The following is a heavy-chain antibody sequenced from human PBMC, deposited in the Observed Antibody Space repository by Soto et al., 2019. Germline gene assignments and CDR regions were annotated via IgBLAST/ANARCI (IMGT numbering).Heavy chain of an antibody. Sequence: QVHLVQSGAEVRKPGASVKVSCKGSGYTFTSYGITWVRQAPGQGLEWMGWISAHNGNTNYAQKLPGRVTVTRDTSTSTAYMELRSLRSDDPAVYYCARGRYGDYWGQGALVTVSS. D-gene: IGHD1-1*01. CDR1: GYTFTSYG. CDR2: ISAHNGNT. CDR3: ARGRYGDY. J-gene: IGHJ4*02. V-gene: IGHV1-18*01.